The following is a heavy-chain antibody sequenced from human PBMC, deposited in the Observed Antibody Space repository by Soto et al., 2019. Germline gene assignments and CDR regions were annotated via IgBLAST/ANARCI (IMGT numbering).Heavy chain of an antibody. Sequence: GGSLRLSCAASGFTFSSYAMSWVRQAPGKGLEWVSAISGSGGSTYYADSVKGRFTICRDISKNTLYLQMKSLRAEDTAVYYCAKDLDDSSGYPLDYWGQGTLVTVSS. CDR1: GFTFSSYA. CDR3: AKDLDDSSGYPLDY. D-gene: IGHD3-22*01. CDR2: ISGSGGST. V-gene: IGHV3-23*01. J-gene: IGHJ4*02.